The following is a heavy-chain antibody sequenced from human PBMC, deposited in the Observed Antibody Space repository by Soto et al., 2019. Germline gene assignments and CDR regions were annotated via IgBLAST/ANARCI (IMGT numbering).Heavy chain of an antibody. D-gene: IGHD6-19*01. J-gene: IGHJ4*02. CDR1: GFSVSGSY. V-gene: IGHV3-53*01. Sequence: EVQLVESGGGLIQPGGSLRLSCADSGFSVSGSYMGWVRQAPGKGLEWVAVICRGGGTYYVDSVKGRFTISRVNSENPRYLQMNSLGAVDTAVYYCARGGGSGWLEFFDSWGQGAVVTVSS. CDR2: ICRGGGT. CDR3: ARGGGSGWLEFFDS.